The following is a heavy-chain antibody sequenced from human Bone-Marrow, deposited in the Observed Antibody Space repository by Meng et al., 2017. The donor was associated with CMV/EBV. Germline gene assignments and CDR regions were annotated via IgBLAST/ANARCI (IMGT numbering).Heavy chain of an antibody. V-gene: IGHV3-49*04. CDR3: TRGRTGTGWKYYFDY. CDR1: GFTFGDYA. D-gene: IGHD6-19*01. Sequence: GESLKISCTTSGFTFGDYAMTWVRQAPGKGLECAGFIRSKALGGTTEYAASVKGRFTISRDNSKGIVYLQMNSPKTEDTAMYYCTRGRTGTGWKYYFDYWGRGTLVTGYS. CDR2: IRSKALGGTT. J-gene: IGHJ4*02.